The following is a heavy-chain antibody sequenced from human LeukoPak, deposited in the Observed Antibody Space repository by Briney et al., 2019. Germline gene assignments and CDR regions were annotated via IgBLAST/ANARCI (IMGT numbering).Heavy chain of an antibody. CDR1: GGSFSGYY. CDR3: ARRYGDYAVPSYFDY. CDR2: INHSGST. D-gene: IGHD4-17*01. J-gene: IGHJ4*02. Sequence: PSETLSLTCAVYGGSFSGYYWSWIRQPPGKGLEWIGEINHSGSTNYNPSLKSRVTISVDTSKNQFSLKLSSVTAADTAVYYCARRYGDYAVPSYFDYWGQGTLVTVSS. V-gene: IGHV4-34*01.